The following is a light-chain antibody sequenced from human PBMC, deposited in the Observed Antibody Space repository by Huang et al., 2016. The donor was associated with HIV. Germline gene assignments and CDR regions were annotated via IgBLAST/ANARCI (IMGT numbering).Light chain of an antibody. Sequence: DIIMTQSPDSLAVSLGERATLNCRSSQSVYSSSTSKDYMAWFQQKPGQPPRLLLLWASTREAGVPERVSGSGSGTHFTLTIANLEAEDAAIYYCQQYYSSPQTFGQGTRVEVK. V-gene: IGKV4-1*01. CDR1: QSVYSSSTSKDY. CDR3: QQYYSSPQT. CDR2: WAS. J-gene: IGKJ1*01.